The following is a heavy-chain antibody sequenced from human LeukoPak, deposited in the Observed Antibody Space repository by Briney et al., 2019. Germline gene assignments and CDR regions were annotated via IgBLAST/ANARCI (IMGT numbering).Heavy chain of an antibody. D-gene: IGHD5-18*01. V-gene: IGHV1-2*02. CDR2: INPNSGGT. J-gene: IGHJ4*02. Sequence: VASVKVSCKASGYTFTGYYMHWVRQAPGQGLEWMGWINPNSGGTNYAQKFQGRVTMTRDTSISTAYMELSRLRSDDTAVYYCARESDEVSWIQLWSRLMGGFDYWGQGTLVTVSS. CDR3: ARESDEVSWIQLWSRLMGGFDY. CDR1: GYTFTGYY.